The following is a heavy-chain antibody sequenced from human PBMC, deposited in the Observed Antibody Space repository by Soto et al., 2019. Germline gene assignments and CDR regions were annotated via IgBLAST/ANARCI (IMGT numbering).Heavy chain of an antibody. CDR3: ARAGGLGAVAVDY. Sequence: PSETLSLTCAVYGESFRRYFWSWIRQPPGKGLEWIGEINHSGSTNYNPSLKSRVTISVDRSKNQFSLKLSSVTAADTAVYYCARAGGLGAVAVDYWGQGTLVTVSS. CDR2: INHSGST. D-gene: IGHD6-19*01. V-gene: IGHV4-34*01. CDR1: GESFRRYF. J-gene: IGHJ4*02.